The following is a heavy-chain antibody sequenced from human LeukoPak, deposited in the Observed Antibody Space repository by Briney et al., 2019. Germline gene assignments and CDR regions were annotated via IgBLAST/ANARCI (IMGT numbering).Heavy chain of an antibody. V-gene: IGHV1-69*13. CDR1: GDTFSSDA. CDR2: IITIFGTS. CDR3: ARDAGRHYFDY. J-gene: IGHJ4*02. Sequence: SVTVSCKASGDTFSSDAINWVRQAPGQGLERMRKIITIFGTSNYAQKFQGRVTITAGESTTTADMELSSLRSEDTAVYYCARDAGRHYFDYWGQGTLVTVSS.